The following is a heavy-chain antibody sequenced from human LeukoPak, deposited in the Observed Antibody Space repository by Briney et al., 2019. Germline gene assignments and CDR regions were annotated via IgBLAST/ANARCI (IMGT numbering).Heavy chain of an antibody. J-gene: IGHJ5*02. CDR2: IYTSGGT. D-gene: IGHD6-13*01. CDR3: ARGLAGSWYEGNWFDP. CDR1: GGSISSSIYY. Sequence: PSETLSLTCTVSGGSISSSIYYWGWIRQPAGKGLEWIGRIYTSGGTNYNPSLKSRVTMSVDTSKNQFSLKLSSVTAADTAVYYCARGLAGSWYEGNWFDPWGQGNLVTVSS. V-gene: IGHV4-61*02.